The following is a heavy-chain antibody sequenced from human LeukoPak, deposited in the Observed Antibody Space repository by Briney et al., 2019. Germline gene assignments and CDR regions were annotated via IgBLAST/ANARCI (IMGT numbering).Heavy chain of an antibody. V-gene: IGHV3-30*02. CDR3: AKDGESGVQYTQGYFDY. CDR2: IRYDGSNK. Sequence: AGGSLRLSCAASGFSFSDYAIYWVRQTPGKGLEWVAFIRYDGSNKIYADSVKGRFTISGDNSYNTVYLQMTGLRAEDTAVYYCAKDGESGVQYTQGYFDYWGQGTLVTVSS. CDR1: GFSFSDYA. D-gene: IGHD3-10*01. J-gene: IGHJ4*02.